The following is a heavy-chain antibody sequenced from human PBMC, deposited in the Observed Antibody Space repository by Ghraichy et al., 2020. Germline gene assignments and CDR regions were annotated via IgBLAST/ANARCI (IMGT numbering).Heavy chain of an antibody. J-gene: IGHJ4*02. CDR1: GFTVSSNY. D-gene: IGHD6-19*01. Sequence: GGSLRLSCAASGFTVSSNYMSWVRQAPGKGLEWVSVIYSGGSTYYADSVKGRFTISRDNSKNTLYLQMNSLRAEDTAVYYCASFSSGWYTYFDYWGQGTLVTVSS. V-gene: IGHV3-66*01. CDR3: ASFSSGWYTYFDY. CDR2: IYSGGST.